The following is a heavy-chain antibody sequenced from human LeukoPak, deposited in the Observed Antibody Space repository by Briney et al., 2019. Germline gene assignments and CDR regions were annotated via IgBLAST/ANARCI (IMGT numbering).Heavy chain of an antibody. CDR1: GYTFTDHY. Sequence: ASVKVSCKALGYTFTDHYFHWLRQAPGQGIEWMGWIHPGRGDTNIAQKFQGRVSLTRDMPISTAYMELSRLTSDDTAVYYCARDNTWGPDYWGQGTLVSVSS. V-gene: IGHV1-2*02. CDR2: IHPGRGDT. J-gene: IGHJ4*02. D-gene: IGHD7-27*01. CDR3: ARDNTWGPDY.